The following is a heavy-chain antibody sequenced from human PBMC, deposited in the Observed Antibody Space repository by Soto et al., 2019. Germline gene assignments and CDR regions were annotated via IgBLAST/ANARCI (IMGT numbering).Heavy chain of an antibody. V-gene: IGHV1-2*02. J-gene: IGHJ4*02. Sequence: QLQLVQSRAQVTKPGASVKVSCRISGPTFITYFIHWVRQAPGQGLEWMGWIDPKSGGTTYEQKFRGRVTMTRDTSINTAYMDLNRLTSDDTAMYYCARVSVDVPEWGQGTLITVSS. D-gene: IGHD5-12*01. CDR1: GPTFITYF. CDR2: IDPKSGGT. CDR3: ARVSVDVPE.